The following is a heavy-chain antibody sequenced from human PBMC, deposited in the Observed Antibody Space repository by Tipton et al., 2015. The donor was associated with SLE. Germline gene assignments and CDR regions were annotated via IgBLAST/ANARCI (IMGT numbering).Heavy chain of an antibody. CDR1: GFTFGSNA. CDR2: ISGSGATT. Sequence: GSLRLSCAASGFTFGSNAMSWVRQAPGKGLEWVSSISGSGATTYYADSVKGRFTISRDNSKNTVFLQMNSLRAEDTAIYYCAKDVRNALSGGLDYWGQGTLVTVSS. J-gene: IGHJ4*02. CDR3: AKDVRNALSGGLDY. V-gene: IGHV3-23*01. D-gene: IGHD3-10*02.